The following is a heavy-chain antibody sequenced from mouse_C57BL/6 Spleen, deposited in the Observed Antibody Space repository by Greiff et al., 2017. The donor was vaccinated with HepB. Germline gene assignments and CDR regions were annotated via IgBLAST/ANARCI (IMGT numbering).Heavy chain of an antibody. Sequence: DVMLVESGEGLVKPGGSLKLSCAASGFTFSSYAMSWVRQTPEKRLEWVAYISSGGDYIYYADTVKGRFTISRDNARNTLYLQMSSLKSEDTAMYYCTRENWFYAMDYWGQGTSVTVSS. V-gene: IGHV5-9-1*02. J-gene: IGHJ4*01. CDR3: TRENWFYAMDY. CDR1: GFTFSSYA. D-gene: IGHD4-1*01. CDR2: ISSGGDYI.